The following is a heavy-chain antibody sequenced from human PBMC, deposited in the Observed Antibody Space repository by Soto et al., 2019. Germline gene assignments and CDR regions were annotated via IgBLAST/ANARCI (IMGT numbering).Heavy chain of an antibody. CDR3: AKDRGFGEVYSYMDV. D-gene: IGHD3-10*01. CDR2: ISWNSGSI. CDR1: GFTFDDYA. V-gene: IGHV3-9*01. Sequence: EVQLVESGGGLVQPGRSLRLSCAASGFTFDDYAMHWVRQAPGKGLEWVSGISWNSGSIGYADSVKGRFTISRDNAKNSLYLQMNSLRAEDTALYYCAKDRGFGEVYSYMDVWGKGTTVTVSS. J-gene: IGHJ6*03.